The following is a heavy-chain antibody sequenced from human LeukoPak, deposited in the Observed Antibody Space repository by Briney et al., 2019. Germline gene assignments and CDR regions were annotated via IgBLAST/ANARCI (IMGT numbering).Heavy chain of an antibody. J-gene: IGHJ4*02. Sequence: PSETLSLTCTVSGYSISSGYYWGWIRQPPGKGLEWIGSIYHSGSTYYNPSLKSRVTISVDTSKNQFSLKLSSVTAADTAVYYCARNPYYYGSGTPDYWGQGTLVTVSS. CDR1: GYSISSGYY. D-gene: IGHD3-10*01. CDR2: IYHSGST. V-gene: IGHV4-38-2*02. CDR3: ARNPYYYGSGTPDY.